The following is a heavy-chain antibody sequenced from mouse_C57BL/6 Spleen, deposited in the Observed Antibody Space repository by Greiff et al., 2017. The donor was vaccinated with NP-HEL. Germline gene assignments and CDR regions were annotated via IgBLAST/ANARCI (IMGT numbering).Heavy chain of an antibody. CDR1: GYTFTSYW. D-gene: IGHD1-1*01. J-gene: IGHJ1*03. CDR2: IHPNSGST. V-gene: IGHV1-64*01. CDR3: ASAYYYGSSYGYFDV. Sequence: VQLQQPGAELVKPGASVKLSCKASGYTFTSYWMHWVKQRPGQGLEWIGMIHPNSGSTNYNEKFKSKATLTVDKSSSTAYMQLSSLTSEDSAVYCCASAYYYGSSYGYFDVWGTGTTVTVSS.